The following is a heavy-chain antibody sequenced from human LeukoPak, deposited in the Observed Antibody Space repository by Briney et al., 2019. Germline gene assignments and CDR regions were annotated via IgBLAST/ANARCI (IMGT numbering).Heavy chain of an antibody. D-gene: IGHD3-16*01. CDR3: ARGGGLDV. V-gene: IGHV3-7*03. J-gene: IGHJ6*02. CDR1: GFTFSSYW. Sequence: RPGGSLRLSCEASGFTFSSYWMSWVRQALGKGLEWVASINPSESVKYYVNSVKGRFTISRDNAKNSLYLQMSNLRAEDTAVYFCARGGGLDVWGQGATVTVSS. CDR2: INPSESVK.